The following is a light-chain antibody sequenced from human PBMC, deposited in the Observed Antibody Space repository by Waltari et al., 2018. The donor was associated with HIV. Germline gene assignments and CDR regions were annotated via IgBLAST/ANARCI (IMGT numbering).Light chain of an antibody. V-gene: IGLV6-57*04. J-gene: IGLJ3*02. CDR3: QSYDSSNAV. CDR1: SGSIASNY. Sequence: NFMLTQPHSVSEYPGKTVTISCHRSSGSIASNYVQWYQPRPGSAPTTVIYEDNQRPSGVPDRFSGSIDSSSNSASLTISGLKTEDEADYYCQSYDSSNAVFGGGTKLTVL. CDR2: EDN.